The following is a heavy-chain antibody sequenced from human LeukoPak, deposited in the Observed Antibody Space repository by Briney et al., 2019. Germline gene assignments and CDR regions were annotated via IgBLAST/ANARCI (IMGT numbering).Heavy chain of an antibody. CDR2: VYYSTNT. CDR1: GDSISSSSYY. J-gene: IGHJ3*02. V-gene: IGHV4-39*01. CDR3: ARHSRSAYCGYENAFDI. D-gene: IGHD5-12*01. Sequence: PSETLSLTCTVSGDSISSSSYYWDWIRQPPGKGLEWIGNVYYSTNTHYNPSLKSRVTISVDTSKNQFSLKLSSVTAADTAIYYCARHSRSAYCGYENAFDIWGQGTVVTVSS.